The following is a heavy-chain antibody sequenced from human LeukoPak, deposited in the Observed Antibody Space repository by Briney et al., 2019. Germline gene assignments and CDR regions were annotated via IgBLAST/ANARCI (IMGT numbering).Heavy chain of an antibody. Sequence: SVKVSCKASGGTFSSYTISWVRQAPGQGLEWMGRIIPILGIANYAQKFQGRVTITADKSTSTAYMELSSLRSEDTAVYYCARGVIQLWLAPYYYMDVWGKGTTVTVSS. CDR1: GGTFSSYT. J-gene: IGHJ6*03. D-gene: IGHD5-18*01. CDR3: ARGVIQLWLAPYYYMDV. CDR2: IIPILGIA. V-gene: IGHV1-69*02.